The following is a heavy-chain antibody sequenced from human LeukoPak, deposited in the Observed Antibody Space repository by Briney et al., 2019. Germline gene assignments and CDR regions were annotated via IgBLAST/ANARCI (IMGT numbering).Heavy chain of an antibody. CDR3: AKSGYSGYDLTYNWFDP. J-gene: IGHJ5*02. CDR1: GFTFDDYA. D-gene: IGHD5-12*01. Sequence: GGSLRLSCAASGFTFDDYAMHWVRQAPGKGLEWVSGISWNSGSIGYVDSVKGRFTISRDNAKNSLYLQMNSLRAEDTALYYCAKSGYSGYDLTYNWFDPWGQGTLVTVSS. V-gene: IGHV3-9*01. CDR2: ISWNSGSI.